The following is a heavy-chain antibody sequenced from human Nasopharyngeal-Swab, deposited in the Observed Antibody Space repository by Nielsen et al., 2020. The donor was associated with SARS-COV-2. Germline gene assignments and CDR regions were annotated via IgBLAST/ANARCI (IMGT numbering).Heavy chain of an antibody. CDR3: AKKPGGRYCSGGSCYYRD. V-gene: IGHV3-23*01. CDR2: ISGSGGST. CDR1: GFTFSRYA. Sequence: GGSLRLSCAASGFTFSRYAMSWVRQAPGKGLEWVSAISGSGGSTYYADSVKGRFTISRDNSKNTLYLQMNSLRAEDTAVYYCAKKPGGRYCSGGSCYYRDWGQGTLVTVSS. J-gene: IGHJ4*02. D-gene: IGHD2-15*01.